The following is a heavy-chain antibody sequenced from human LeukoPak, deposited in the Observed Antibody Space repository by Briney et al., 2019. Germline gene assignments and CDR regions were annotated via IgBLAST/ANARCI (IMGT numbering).Heavy chain of an antibody. CDR3: ARAPQAGFLEWFSYYYYYMDV. Sequence: GGSLRLSCAASGFTFDDYAMHWVRHAPGKGLEWVSGISWNSANIGYADSVKGRFTISRDNAKNSLYLQMNSLRAEDTAVYYCARAPQAGFLEWFSYYYYYMDVWGKGTTVTVSS. V-gene: IGHV3-9*01. CDR2: ISWNSANI. CDR1: GFTFDDYA. D-gene: IGHD3-3*01. J-gene: IGHJ6*03.